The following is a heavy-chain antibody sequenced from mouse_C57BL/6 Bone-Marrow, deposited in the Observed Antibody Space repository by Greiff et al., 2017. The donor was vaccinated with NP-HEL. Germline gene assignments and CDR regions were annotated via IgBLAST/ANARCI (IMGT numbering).Heavy chain of an antibody. CDR2: IDPSDSYT. J-gene: IGHJ1*03. CDR1: GYTFTSYW. Sequence: QVQLQQPGAELVMPGASVKLSCKASGYTFTSYWMHWVKQRPGQGLEWIGEIDPSDSYTNYNQKFKGKSTLTVDKSSSTAYMQLSSLTSEDSAVYYCARKGEYFDVWGTGTTVTVSS. CDR3: ARKGEYFDV. V-gene: IGHV1-69*01.